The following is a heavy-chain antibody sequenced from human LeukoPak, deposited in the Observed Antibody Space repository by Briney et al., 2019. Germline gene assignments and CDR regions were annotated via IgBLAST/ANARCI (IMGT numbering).Heavy chain of an antibody. Sequence: GGSLRLSCAASGFTFSNYAMSWVRQAPGKGLEWVSAIVGSGSSTYYADSVKGRFTISRDNSENTLYLQLNRLRAEDTAVYYCAKWGDYDTLTGYYDSDYWGQGTLVTVSS. D-gene: IGHD3-9*01. CDR3: AKWGDYDTLTGYYDSDY. V-gene: IGHV3-23*01. J-gene: IGHJ4*02. CDR1: GFTFSNYA. CDR2: IVGSGSST.